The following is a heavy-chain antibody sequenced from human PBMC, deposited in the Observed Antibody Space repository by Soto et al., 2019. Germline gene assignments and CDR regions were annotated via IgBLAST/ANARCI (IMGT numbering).Heavy chain of an antibody. D-gene: IGHD6-19*01. J-gene: IGHJ4*02. Sequence: GGSLRLSCAASGFTFDDYAMHWVRQAPGKGLEWVSGISWNSGSIGYADSVKGRFTISRDNAKNSLYLQMNSLRAEDTALYYCAKDESSGDYWGQGTLVTVSS. CDR3: AKDESSGDY. V-gene: IGHV3-9*01. CDR2: ISWNSGSI. CDR1: GFTFDDYA.